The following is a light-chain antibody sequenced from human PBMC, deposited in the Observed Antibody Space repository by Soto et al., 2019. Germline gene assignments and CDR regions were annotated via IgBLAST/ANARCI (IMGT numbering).Light chain of an antibody. CDR1: SSNIGATYH. Sequence: QSVLTQPPSVSGAPGQRVTISCTGSSSNIGATYHVHWYQQLPGTAPKLLIYGNSNRPSGVPDRFSGSKSGTSASLAITGLQAEVEADYYCQSYDSSLPGSVFGGGTKLTVL. J-gene: IGLJ3*02. CDR3: QSYDSSLPGSV. V-gene: IGLV1-40*01. CDR2: GNS.